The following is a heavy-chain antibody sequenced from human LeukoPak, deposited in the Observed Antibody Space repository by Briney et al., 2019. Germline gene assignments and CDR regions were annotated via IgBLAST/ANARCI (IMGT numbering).Heavy chain of an antibody. V-gene: IGHV4-61*08. CDR1: GGSISSGGYY. CDR3: ARDKPAAQYDAFDI. D-gene: IGHD2-2*01. CDR2: IYYSGST. Sequence: PSETLSLTCTVSGGSISSGGYYWSWIRQPPGKGLEWIGYIYYSGSTNYNPSLKSRVTISVDTSKNQFSLKLSSVTAADTAVYYCARDKPAAQYDAFDIWGQGTMVTVSS. J-gene: IGHJ3*02.